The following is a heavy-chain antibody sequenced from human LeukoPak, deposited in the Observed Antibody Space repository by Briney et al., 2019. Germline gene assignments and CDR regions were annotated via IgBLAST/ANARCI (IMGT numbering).Heavy chain of an antibody. J-gene: IGHJ4*02. CDR3: ARAGTNLGDYDY. CDR2: IFHTGSS. Sequence: SETLSLTCTVSGDSISGYYWSWIRQPPGKGLEWIANIFHTGSSYYHPSLESRLSISVDKSKNQLSLNLNSVTAADTAVYYCARAGTNLGDYDYWGQGTLVTVSS. D-gene: IGHD4-17*01. CDR1: GDSISGYY. V-gene: IGHV4-38-2*02.